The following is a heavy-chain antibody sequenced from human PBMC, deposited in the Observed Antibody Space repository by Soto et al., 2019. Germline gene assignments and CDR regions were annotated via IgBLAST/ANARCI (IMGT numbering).Heavy chain of an antibody. Sequence: QVHLVQSGAEVKKPGASVKVSCKASGYTFTSYGITWVRQAPGQGLEWMGWISAHNGNTDYAQKLQGRVIVTRDTSTSTAYMELRGLRSDDTAVDCCARGRYGDYWGQGALVTVSS. V-gene: IGHV1-18*01. D-gene: IGHD1-1*01. CDR2: ISAHNGNT. CDR3: ARGRYGDY. J-gene: IGHJ4*02. CDR1: GYTFTSYG.